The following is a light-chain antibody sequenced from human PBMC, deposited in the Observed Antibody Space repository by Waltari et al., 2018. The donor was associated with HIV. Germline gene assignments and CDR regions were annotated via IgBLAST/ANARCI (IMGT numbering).Light chain of an antibody. CDR1: SSNIGRNY. CDR2: RNN. Sequence: QSVLTQPPSASGTPGQRVTLSCSGSSSNIGRNYVYWYQQLPGTAPKLLIYRNNQRPSGVPDRFSGSKSGTSASLAISGLRSEDEADYYCAAWDDSLSGPGVFGGGTKLTVL. CDR3: AAWDDSLSGPGV. J-gene: IGLJ3*02. V-gene: IGLV1-47*01.